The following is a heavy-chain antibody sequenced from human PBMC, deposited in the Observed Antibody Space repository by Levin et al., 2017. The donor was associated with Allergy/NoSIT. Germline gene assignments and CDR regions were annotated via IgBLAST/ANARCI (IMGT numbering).Heavy chain of an antibody. CDR3: ARLWYSRAWGRRSGDH. V-gene: IGHV3-30*03. CDR2: TSHDESGK. CDR1: GLTFSLYG. D-gene: IGHD4-11*01. J-gene: IGHJ5*02. Sequence: PGGSLRLSCAASGLTFSLYGMHWVRQAPGKGLEWVALTSHDESGKYYSDSVKGRFTISRDNSKNTLFLQMNNLQPEDTGVYYCARLWYSRAWGRRSGDHWGRGTLVIVSS.